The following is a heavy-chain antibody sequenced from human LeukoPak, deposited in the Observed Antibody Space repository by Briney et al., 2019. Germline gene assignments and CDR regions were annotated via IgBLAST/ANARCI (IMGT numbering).Heavy chain of an antibody. CDR2: IYSGGGT. Sequence: QSGGSLRLSCAASGFTVSSNYMSWVRQAPGKGLEWVSVIYSGGGTYYADSVKGRFTISRDNSKNTLYLQMNSLRAEDTAVYYCARDSGGSYYEYWGQGTLVTVSS. CDR3: ARDSGGSYYEY. J-gene: IGHJ4*02. D-gene: IGHD3-10*01. CDR1: GFTVSSNY. V-gene: IGHV3-53*01.